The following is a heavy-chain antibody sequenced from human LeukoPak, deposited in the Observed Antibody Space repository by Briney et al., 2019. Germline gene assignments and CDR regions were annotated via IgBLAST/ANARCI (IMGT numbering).Heavy chain of an antibody. D-gene: IGHD6-19*01. J-gene: IGHJ4*02. Sequence: GGSLRLSCAASGFTVSSYGMHWVRQAPGKGLEWVAVIWYDGSNKYYADSVKGRFTISRDNSRNTLYLQMNSLRAEDTAVYYCAKTTTGYSSGRFPGWPVDYWGQGTLVTVSS. CDR2: IWYDGSNK. CDR1: GFTVSSYG. CDR3: AKTTTGYSSGRFPGWPVDY. V-gene: IGHV3-33*06.